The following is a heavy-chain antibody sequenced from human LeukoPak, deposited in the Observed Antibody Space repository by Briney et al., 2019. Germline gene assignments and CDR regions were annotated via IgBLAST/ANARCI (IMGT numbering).Heavy chain of an antibody. Sequence: GGSLRLSCVASGINVINSYMAWVRQAPGKGLEWVSSISSSSYIYYADSVKGRFTISRDNAKNSLYLQMNSLRAEDTAVYYCARGDFGYYYDSSGAYWGQGTLVTVSS. J-gene: IGHJ4*02. D-gene: IGHD3-22*01. CDR1: GINVINSY. V-gene: IGHV3-69-1*01. CDR2: ISSSSYI. CDR3: ARGDFGYYYDSSGAY.